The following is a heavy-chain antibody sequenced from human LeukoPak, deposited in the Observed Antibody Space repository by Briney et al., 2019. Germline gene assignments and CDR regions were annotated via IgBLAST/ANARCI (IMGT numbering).Heavy chain of an antibody. V-gene: IGHV3-48*03. CDR3: ARTMWGFDY. Sequence: GGSLRLSCASSGFAFRSYEMNWVRQAPGKGLEWVSYISSSGSIIYYADSVKGRFTISRDNAKNSLFLQMNSLRVEDTAVYYCARTMWGFDYWGQGTLVTVSS. J-gene: IGHJ4*02. D-gene: IGHD7-27*01. CDR2: ISSSGSII. CDR1: GFAFRSYE.